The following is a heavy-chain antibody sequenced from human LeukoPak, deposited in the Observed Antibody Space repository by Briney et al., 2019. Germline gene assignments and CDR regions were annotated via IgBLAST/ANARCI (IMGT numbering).Heavy chain of an antibody. V-gene: IGHV4-30-2*01. Sequence: SQTLSLTCTVSGGSLSSGGYYWSWIRQPPGKGLEWIGYIYHSGSTYYNPSLKSRVTISVDRSKNQFSLKLSSVTAADTAVYYCARDYGSGYDSLFHFDYWGQGTLVTVSS. D-gene: IGHD5-12*01. CDR1: GGSLSSGGYY. CDR2: IYHSGST. CDR3: ARDYGSGYDSLFHFDY. J-gene: IGHJ4*02.